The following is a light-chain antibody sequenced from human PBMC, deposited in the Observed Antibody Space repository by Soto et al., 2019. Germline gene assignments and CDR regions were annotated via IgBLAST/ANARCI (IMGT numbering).Light chain of an antibody. V-gene: IGKV1-27*01. J-gene: IGKJ1*01. CDR3: QRYNTVLWA. Sequence: DIQMTQSPSSLSAFVGDRVTITCRASLAISNYLAWYQQRPGKVPKLLIYGASTLQSGVPSRFAGSGSGTEFSLTITSLQPEDVATYYCQRYNTVLWAFGQGTKVEIK. CDR1: LAISNY. CDR2: GAS.